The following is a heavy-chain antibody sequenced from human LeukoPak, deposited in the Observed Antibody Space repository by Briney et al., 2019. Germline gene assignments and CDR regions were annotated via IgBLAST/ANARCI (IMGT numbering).Heavy chain of an antibody. Sequence: GRSLRLSCAASGFTFSSYGMHWVRQAPGKGLEWVAVISYDGSNKYYADSVKGRFTISRDNSKNTLYLQMNSLRAEDTAVYYCAKDLGRDCSSTSCYYYYGMDVWGQGTTVTVSS. CDR3: AKDLGRDCSSTSCYYYYGMDV. CDR2: ISYDGSNK. J-gene: IGHJ6*02. D-gene: IGHD2-2*01. CDR1: GFTFSSYG. V-gene: IGHV3-30*18.